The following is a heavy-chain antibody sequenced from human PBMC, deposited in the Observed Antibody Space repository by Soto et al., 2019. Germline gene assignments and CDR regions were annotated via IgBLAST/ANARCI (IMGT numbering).Heavy chain of an antibody. J-gene: IGHJ4*02. V-gene: IGHV3-7*01. Sequence: GGSLRLSCAASGFTFSSYWMIWVRQAPGKGLEWVANIKQDGSEKYYVDSVKGRFTISRDNAKNSLYLQMNSLRAEDTAVYYCARGRIVVVTPGLTYFAYWVQGTLVTVSS. CDR1: GFTFSSYW. D-gene: IGHD2-2*01. CDR3: ARGRIVVVTPGLTYFAY. CDR2: IKQDGSEK.